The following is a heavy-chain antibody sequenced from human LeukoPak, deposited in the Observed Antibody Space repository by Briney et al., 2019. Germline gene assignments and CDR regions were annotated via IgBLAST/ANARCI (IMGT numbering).Heavy chain of an antibody. CDR3: ARVFRPSLTVFIIRGAFDI. J-gene: IGHJ3*02. D-gene: IGHD3-3*01. CDR2: IKQDGSEK. CDR1: GFTFSSYW. V-gene: IGHV3-7*01. Sequence: GGSLRLSCAASGFTFSSYWMSWVRQAPGKGLEWVANIKQDGSEKYYVDSVKGRFTISRDNDKNSLYLQMNSLRVEDTAVYYCARVFRPSLTVFIIRGAFDIWGQGTMVTVSS.